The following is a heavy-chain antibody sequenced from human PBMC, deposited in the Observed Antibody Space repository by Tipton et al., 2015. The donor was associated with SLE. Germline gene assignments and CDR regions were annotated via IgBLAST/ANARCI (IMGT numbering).Heavy chain of an antibody. Sequence: TLSLTCAVYGGSFSGYYWSWIRQPPGKGLEWIGEINHSGSTNYNPSLKSRVTISVDTSKNQFSLKLSSVTAADTAVYYCASNSGNDPFFDYWGQGTLVTVSS. CDR2: INHSGST. J-gene: IGHJ4*02. V-gene: IGHV4-34*01. CDR3: ASNSGNDPFFDY. CDR1: GGSFSGYY. D-gene: IGHD1-26*01.